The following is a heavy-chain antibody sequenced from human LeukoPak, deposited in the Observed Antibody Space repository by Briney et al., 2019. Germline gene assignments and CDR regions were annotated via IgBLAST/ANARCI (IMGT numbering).Heavy chain of an antibody. D-gene: IGHD2-2*01. CDR1: GGSFSGYY. Sequence: SETLSLTCAVYGGSFSGYYWSWIRQPPGKGLEWIGEINHSGSTNYNPSLKSRVTISVDTSKNQFSLKLSSATAADTAVYYCARGPVDPGDYWGQGTLVTVSS. CDR3: ARGPVDPGDY. V-gene: IGHV4-34*01. J-gene: IGHJ4*02. CDR2: INHSGST.